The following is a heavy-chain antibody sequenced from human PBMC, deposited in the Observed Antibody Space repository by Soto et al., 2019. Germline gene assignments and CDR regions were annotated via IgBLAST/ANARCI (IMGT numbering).Heavy chain of an antibody. CDR2: IYYSGGT. V-gene: IGHV4-30-4*01. D-gene: IGHD6-13*01. CDR1: GGSISSGDYY. CDR3: ARDGTAPGTHFPNWFDP. Sequence: SETLSLTCTVSGGSISSGDYYWSWIRQPPGKGLEWIGYIYYSGGTYYNPSLRSRVTISIDTSKNQFSLKLSSVAAPDTAVYYCARDGTAPGTHFPNWFDPWGQGTLVTVFS. J-gene: IGHJ5*02.